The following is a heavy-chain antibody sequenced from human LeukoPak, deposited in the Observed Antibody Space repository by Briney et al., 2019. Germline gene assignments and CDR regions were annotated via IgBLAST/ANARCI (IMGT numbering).Heavy chain of an antibody. CDR1: GFTFTDYA. Sequence: GGSLRLSCAASGFTFTDYAMTWVRQAPGKGLEWVSAISGSGGSTYYADSVKGRFTISRDNARNSLLQMDNLRAEDTGVYYCARDFYDGFALDYWGQGTLVTVSS. J-gene: IGHJ4*02. CDR3: ARDFYDGFALDY. D-gene: IGHD2/OR15-2a*01. CDR2: ISGSGGST. V-gene: IGHV3-23*01.